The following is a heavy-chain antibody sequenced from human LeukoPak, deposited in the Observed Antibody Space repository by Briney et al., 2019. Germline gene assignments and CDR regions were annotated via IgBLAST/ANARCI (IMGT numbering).Heavy chain of an antibody. D-gene: IGHD3-22*01. CDR3: AKGDYYDSSGYYRYDAFDI. V-gene: IGHV3-30*02. Sequence: GGSLRLSCAASGFTFSSYGMHWVRQAPGKGLEGVAFIRYDGSNKYYADSVKGRFTISRDNSKNTLYLQMNSLRAEDTAVYYCAKGDYYDSSGYYRYDAFDIWGQGTMVTVSS. CDR1: GFTFSSYG. J-gene: IGHJ3*02. CDR2: IRYDGSNK.